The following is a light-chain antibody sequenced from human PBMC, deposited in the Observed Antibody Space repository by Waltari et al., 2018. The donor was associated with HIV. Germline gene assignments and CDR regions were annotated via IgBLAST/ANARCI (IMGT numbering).Light chain of an antibody. CDR3: SSYTSSSTPLVV. CDR1: SRAVGGYNY. V-gene: IGLV2-14*03. CDR2: DVS. Sequence: QSALTQPASVSGSPGQSIPISCSGTSRAVGGYNYVYLYQQHPGKAPKLMIYDVSNRPSGVSNRFSGSKSGNTASLTISGLQAEDEADYYCSSYTSSSTPLVVFGGGTKLTVL. J-gene: IGLJ2*01.